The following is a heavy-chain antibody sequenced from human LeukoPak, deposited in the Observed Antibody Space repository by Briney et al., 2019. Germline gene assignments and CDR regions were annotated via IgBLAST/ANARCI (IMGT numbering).Heavy chain of an antibody. CDR3: ARVGDHYHWYFDL. CDR1: GYTVGTKY. J-gene: IGHJ2*01. V-gene: IGHV3-53*01. Sequence: GGSLRLSCAASGYTVGTKYMNWVRQAPGKGLEWVSILYSGGDTYYADSVKGRFTISRDNSRNTLSLQMNSLRVDDTAVYYCARVGDHYHWYFDLWGRGTLVTVSS. CDR2: LYSGGDT. D-gene: IGHD3-10*01.